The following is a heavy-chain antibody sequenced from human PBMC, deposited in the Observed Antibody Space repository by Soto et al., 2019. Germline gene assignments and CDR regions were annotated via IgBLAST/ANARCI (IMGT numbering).Heavy chain of an antibody. CDR1: GYTFTIYD. J-gene: IGHJ6*02. CDR3: ARMDWNYERVYYYYYRLDA. Sequence: GASVKVSCKASGYTFTIYDINWVRQATGQGLEWMGWMNPNSGNTGYAQKFQGRVTMTRNTSISTAYMELSSLRSEDTAVYYCARMDWNYERVYYYYYRLDAWGEVPTATLSS. CDR2: MNPNSGNT. V-gene: IGHV1-8*01. D-gene: IGHD1-7*01.